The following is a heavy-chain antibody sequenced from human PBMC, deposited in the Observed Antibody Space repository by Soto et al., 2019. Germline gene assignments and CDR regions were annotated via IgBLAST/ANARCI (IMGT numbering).Heavy chain of an antibody. Sequence: ETLSLTCTVSGGSISSYYWSWIRQPPGKGLEWIGYIYYSGSTNYNPSLKSRVTISVDTSKNQFSLKLSSVTAADTAVYYCAGYTEPYGHYYGMDVWGQGTTVTVSS. CDR3: AGYTEPYGHYYGMDV. V-gene: IGHV4-59*01. CDR1: GGSISSYY. D-gene: IGHD1-1*01. CDR2: IYYSGST. J-gene: IGHJ6*02.